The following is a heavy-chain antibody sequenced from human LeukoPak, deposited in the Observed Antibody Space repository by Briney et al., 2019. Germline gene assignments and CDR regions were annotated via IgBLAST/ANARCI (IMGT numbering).Heavy chain of an antibody. D-gene: IGHD1-26*01. Sequence: LWASVKVSCKVSGYTLTELSMHWVRQAPGRGLEWMGGFDPEDGETIYAQKFQGRVTMTEDTSTDTAYMELSSLRSEDTAVYYCAIYPGGSSTRNAFDIWGQGTMVTVSS. J-gene: IGHJ3*02. CDR2: FDPEDGET. CDR3: AIYPGGSSTRNAFDI. V-gene: IGHV1-24*01. CDR1: GYTLTELS.